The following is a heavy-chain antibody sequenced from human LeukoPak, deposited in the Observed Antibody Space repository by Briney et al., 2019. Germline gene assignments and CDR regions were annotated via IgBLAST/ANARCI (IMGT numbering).Heavy chain of an antibody. CDR1: GYTFTSYD. Sequence: GASVKVSCKASGYTFTSYDIKWVRQATGQGLEWMGWMNPNSGNTGYAQKFQGRVTMTRNTSISTAYMELSSLRSEDTAVYYCARGRYFDWFREDYYYGMDVWGQGTTVTVSS. CDR3: ARGRYFDWFREDYYYGMDV. CDR2: MNPNSGNT. D-gene: IGHD3-9*01. V-gene: IGHV1-8*01. J-gene: IGHJ6*02.